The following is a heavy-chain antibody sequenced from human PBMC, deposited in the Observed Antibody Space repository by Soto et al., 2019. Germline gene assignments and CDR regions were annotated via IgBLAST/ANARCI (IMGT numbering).Heavy chain of an antibody. V-gene: IGHV3-74*01. Sequence: EVQLVESGGGLVQPGGSLRLSCAASGFTFSSYWMHWVRQVPGKGLVWVSRISNDGSTTTYADSVKGRFTISRDNAKNTLYLQMNSLRAEDTAMYYCARGVAYYYGHFDCWGQGNLVIVSS. J-gene: IGHJ4*02. D-gene: IGHD3-10*01. CDR1: GFTFSSYW. CDR2: ISNDGSTT. CDR3: ARGVAYYYGHFDC.